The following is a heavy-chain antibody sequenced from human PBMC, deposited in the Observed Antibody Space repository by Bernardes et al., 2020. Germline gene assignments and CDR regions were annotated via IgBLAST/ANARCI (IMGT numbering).Heavy chain of an antibody. J-gene: IGHJ6*04. CDR3: ARVNTIFGVVNHYYYYYGMDV. Sequence: SETLSLTCAVYGGSFSGSYWSWIRQPPGKGLEWIGEINHSGSTNYNPSLKSRVTISVDTSKNQFSLKLSSVTAADTAVYYCARVNTIFGVVNHYYYYYGMDVWGKGTTVTVSS. D-gene: IGHD3-3*01. CDR2: INHSGST. CDR1: GGSFSGSY. V-gene: IGHV4-34*01.